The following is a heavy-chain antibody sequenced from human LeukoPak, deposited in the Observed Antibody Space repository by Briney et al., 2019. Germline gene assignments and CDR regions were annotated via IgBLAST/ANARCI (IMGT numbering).Heavy chain of an antibody. D-gene: IGHD6-13*01. CDR1: GFTFTAYA. CDR2: IGSDNKP. J-gene: IGHJ3*02. Sequence: GGSLRLSCEASGFTFTAYALSWVRQAPANGLEWVSSIGSDNKPNYSEAVKGRFAITRDNAKNSLYLQMNSLRAEDTAVYYCARAPSSSWSDAFDIWGQGTMVTVSS. CDR3: ARAPSSSWSDAFDI. V-gene: IGHV3-69-1*02.